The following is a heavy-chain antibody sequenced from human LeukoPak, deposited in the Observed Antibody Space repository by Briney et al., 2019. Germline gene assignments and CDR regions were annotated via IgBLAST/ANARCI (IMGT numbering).Heavy chain of an antibody. CDR1: GFTFSSYG. V-gene: IGHV3-30*02. CDR3: AKDNDILTGYYNLFDY. D-gene: IGHD3-9*01. CDR2: IRYDGCNK. J-gene: IGHJ4*02. Sequence: PGGPLRLPCAASGFTFSSYGMHWGRQAPGKGPECVAFIRYDGCNKYYADSVKGRFTISRDNSKNTLYLQMNSLRAEDTAVYYCAKDNDILTGYYNLFDYWGQGTLVTVSS.